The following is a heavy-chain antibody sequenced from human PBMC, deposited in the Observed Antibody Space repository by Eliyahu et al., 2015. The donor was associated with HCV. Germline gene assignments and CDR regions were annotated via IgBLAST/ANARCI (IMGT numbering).Heavy chain of an antibody. Sequence: QVQLVQSGAEVKKPGASVKVSCKASGYXFXGYYMXWXRQAPGQGLEWMGWINPNSGGTNYAQKFQGWVTMTRDTSISTAYMELSRLRSDDTAVYYCARAEDAYSSSSYGMDVWGQGTTVTVSS. CDR2: INPNSGGT. CDR3: ARAEDAYSSSSYGMDV. D-gene: IGHD6-6*01. V-gene: IGHV1-2*04. CDR1: GYXFXGYY. J-gene: IGHJ6*02.